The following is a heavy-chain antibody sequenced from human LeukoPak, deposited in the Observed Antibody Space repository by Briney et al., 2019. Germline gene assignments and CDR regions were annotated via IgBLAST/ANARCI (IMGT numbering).Heavy chain of an antibody. Sequence: GGSLRLSCAASGFTFSSYGMNWVRQAPGKGLEWVSSISSSSSYIYYADSVKGRFTISRDNAKLSLYLQMNSLRAEDTAVYYCARAYSYGYSDLDYWGQGTLVTVSS. CDR3: ARAYSYGYSDLDY. CDR2: ISSSSSYI. D-gene: IGHD5-18*01. J-gene: IGHJ4*02. V-gene: IGHV3-21*01. CDR1: GFTFSSYG.